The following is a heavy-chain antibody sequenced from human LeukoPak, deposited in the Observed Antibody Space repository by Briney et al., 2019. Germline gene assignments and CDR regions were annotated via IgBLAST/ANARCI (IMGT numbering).Heavy chain of an antibody. J-gene: IGHJ4*02. V-gene: IGHV3-48*03. CDR2: ISISGTTI. Sequence: GALRLSCAASGFTFSDYEMNWVRQAPGKGLEWLSHISISGTTIHYADSVKGRFTISRDNAKNSLYLQMNSLRAEDTAVYYCARVAYYDFWSGYYSYASFFDYWGQGTLVTVSS. CDR3: ARVAYYDFWSGYYSYASFFDY. CDR1: GFTFSDYE. D-gene: IGHD3-3*01.